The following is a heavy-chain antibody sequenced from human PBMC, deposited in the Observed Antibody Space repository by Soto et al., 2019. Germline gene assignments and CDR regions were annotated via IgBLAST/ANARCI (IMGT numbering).Heavy chain of an antibody. D-gene: IGHD2-15*01. J-gene: IGHJ5*02. Sequence: ASVKVSCKASGYTFTRYTMNWVRQAPGQRLEWMGWINPDNGNTKSSQKFQNRVIITRDTSASTAYMDLSSLRSEDTAVYYCARGIATGQLDPWGQGTLVTVSS. CDR3: ARGIATGQLDP. V-gene: IGHV1-3*01. CDR1: GYTFTRYT. CDR2: INPDNGNT.